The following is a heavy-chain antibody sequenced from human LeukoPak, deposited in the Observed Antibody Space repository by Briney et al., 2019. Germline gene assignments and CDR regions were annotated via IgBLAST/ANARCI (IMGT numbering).Heavy chain of an antibody. J-gene: IGHJ5*02. CDR2: IYYSGST. CDR1: GGSTSSSSYY. Sequence: SETLSLTCTVSGGSTSSSSYYWGWIRQPPGKGLEWIGSIYYSGSTCYNPSLKSRVTISVDTSKNQFSLKLSSVTAADTAVYYCARLANTAYYDFWSGYFPNWFDPWGQGTLVTVSS. CDR3: ARLANTAYYDFWSGYFPNWFDP. V-gene: IGHV4-39*01. D-gene: IGHD3-3*01.